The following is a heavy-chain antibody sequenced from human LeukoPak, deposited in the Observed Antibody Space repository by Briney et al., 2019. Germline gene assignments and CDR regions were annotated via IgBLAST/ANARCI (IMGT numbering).Heavy chain of an antibody. D-gene: IGHD3-3*01. CDR3: ARNLEWLSGFDP. Sequence: SETLSLTCTVSGGSISSSSYHWGWIRQPPGKGLEWIGSIYYSGSTYYNPSLKSRVTISVDTSKNQFSLKLSSVTAADTAVYYCARNLEWLSGFDPWGQGTLVTVSS. V-gene: IGHV4-39*01. J-gene: IGHJ5*02. CDR2: IYYSGST. CDR1: GGSISSSSYH.